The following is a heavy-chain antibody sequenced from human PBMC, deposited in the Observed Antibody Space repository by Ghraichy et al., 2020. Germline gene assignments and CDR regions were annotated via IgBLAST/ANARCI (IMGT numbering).Heavy chain of an antibody. Sequence: GGSLRLSCAASGFTFSDYAMSWVRQAPGKGLEWVSTISGSGGSIDYADSVKGPFTISRDNSKNTLYLQMNSLRAEDTAVYYCAKGPSISGYIDYWGQGTLVTVSS. CDR3: AKGPSISGYIDY. J-gene: IGHJ4*02. CDR1: GFTFSDYA. D-gene: IGHD5-12*01. V-gene: IGHV3-23*01. CDR2: ISGSGGSI.